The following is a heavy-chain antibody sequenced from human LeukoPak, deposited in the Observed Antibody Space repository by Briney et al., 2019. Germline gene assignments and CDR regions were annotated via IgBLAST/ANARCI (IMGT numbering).Heavy chain of an antibody. Sequence: GGSLRLSCAASGFTVSSNYMNWVRQAPGKGPEWVSLINSGGSTYYADSVKGRFTIPRDNSKNTLYLQMNSLRVEDSAVYYCARGYSSGFERWDYFDYWGQGTLVTVSS. CDR1: GFTVSSNY. V-gene: IGHV3-53*01. J-gene: IGHJ4*02. D-gene: IGHD6-19*01. CDR2: INSGGST. CDR3: ARGYSSGFERWDYFDY.